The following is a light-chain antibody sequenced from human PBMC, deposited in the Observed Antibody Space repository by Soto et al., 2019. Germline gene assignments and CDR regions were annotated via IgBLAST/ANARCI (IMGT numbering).Light chain of an antibody. CDR3: SSYISISPLLNV. Sequence: QSALTQPASVSGSPGQSITISCTGTSSDVGGYNYVSWYQQQPGKAPKLMIYDVSNRPSGVSNRFSGSKSGNTASLTISGLKAEDEADYYCSSYISISPLLNVIGTGTKLAV. CDR2: DVS. CDR1: SSDVGGYNY. V-gene: IGLV2-14*01. J-gene: IGLJ1*01.